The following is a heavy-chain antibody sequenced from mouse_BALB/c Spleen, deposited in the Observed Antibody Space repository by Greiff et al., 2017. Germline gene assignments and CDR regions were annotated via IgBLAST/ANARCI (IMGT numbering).Heavy chain of an antibody. D-gene: IGHD1-1*01. J-gene: IGHJ4*01. CDR1: GFAFSSYD. CDR3: ARHYYGSSYDYAMDY. Sequence: EVQGVESGGGLVKPGGSLKLSCAASGFAFSSYDMSWVRQTPEKRLEWVAYISSGGGSTYYPDTVKGRFTISRDNAKNTLYLQMSSLKSEDTAMYYCARHYYGSSYDYAMDYWGQGTSVTVSS. CDR2: ISSGGGST. V-gene: IGHV5-12-1*01.